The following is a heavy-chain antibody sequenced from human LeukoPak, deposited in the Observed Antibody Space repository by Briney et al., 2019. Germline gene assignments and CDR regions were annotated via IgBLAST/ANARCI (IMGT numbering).Heavy chain of an antibody. D-gene: IGHD3-10*01. CDR1: GGSISSGSYY. J-gene: IGHJ4*02. CDR3: ARDTYYYGSGSYRLDY. V-gene: IGHV4-61*02. CDR2: IYTSGSA. Sequence: SETLSLTCTVSGGSISSGSYYWSWIRQPAGKGLEWIGRIYTSGSANYNPSLKSRVTMSVDTSKNQFSLKLSSVTAADTAVYYCARDTYYYGSGSYRLDYWGQGTLVTVSS.